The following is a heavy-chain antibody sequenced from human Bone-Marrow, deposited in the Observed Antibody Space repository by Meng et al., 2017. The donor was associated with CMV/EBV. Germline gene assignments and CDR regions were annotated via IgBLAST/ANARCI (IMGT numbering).Heavy chain of an antibody. CDR2: IYYSGST. D-gene: IGHD3-3*01. J-gene: IGHJ4*02. CDR1: GGSITSSDYY. CDR3: ARALRQYDDFWSGYYTPFYF. Sequence: GSLRLSCTVSGGSITSSDYYWAWIRQAPGKGPEWIASIYYSGSTYYNPSLKSRVAISIDPSKKQFSLKVKSVTAADSAVYYCARALRQYDDFWSGYYTPFYFWGQRTLVTVSS. V-gene: IGHV4-39*07.